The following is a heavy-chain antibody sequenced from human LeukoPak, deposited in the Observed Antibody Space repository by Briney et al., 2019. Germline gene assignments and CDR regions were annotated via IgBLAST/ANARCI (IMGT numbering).Heavy chain of an antibody. V-gene: IGHV3-64*01. Sequence: PGGSLILSCAASGFTFSNYAMHWVRQAPGKGLEYVSAISSSGGSTYYANSVKGRFTISRDNSKNTLYLQMGSLRADDMAVYYCARDQSRYGHSSGWPTNHDAFDIWVQATMVTVSS. D-gene: IGHD6-19*01. CDR2: ISSSGGST. CDR1: GFTFSNYA. CDR3: ARDQSRYGHSSGWPTNHDAFDI. J-gene: IGHJ3*02.